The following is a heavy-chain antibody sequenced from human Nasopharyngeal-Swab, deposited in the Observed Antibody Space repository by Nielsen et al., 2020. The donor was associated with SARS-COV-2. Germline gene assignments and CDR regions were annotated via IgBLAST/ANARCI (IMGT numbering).Heavy chain of an antibody. CDR3: ERLMGVVVMTEYFYY. CDR2: IYPGYSDT. CDR1: RYIFSRYW. Sequence: KDSFKCSRYIFSRYWIVWVRQMPWKGLEWMGLIYPGYSDTRYSPSFQGQVTLSADKSISTDYLQWNGLNATDTAMYYCERLMGVVVMTEYFYYWGQGTLVNVST. J-gene: IGHJ4*02. V-gene: IGHV5-51*01. D-gene: IGHD3-3*01.